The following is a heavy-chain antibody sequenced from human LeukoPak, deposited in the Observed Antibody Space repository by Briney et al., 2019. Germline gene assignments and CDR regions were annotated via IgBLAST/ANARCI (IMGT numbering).Heavy chain of an antibody. D-gene: IGHD3-22*01. Sequence: GASVKVSCKASGYTFTSYDINWVRQATGQGLEWMGWTNPNSGNTGYAQKFQGRVTMTRNTSISTAYMELSSLRSEDTAVYYCARVVDNYDSSGTSQDAFDIWGQGTMVTVSS. J-gene: IGHJ3*02. CDR1: GYTFTSYD. V-gene: IGHV1-8*01. CDR2: TNPNSGNT. CDR3: ARVVDNYDSSGTSQDAFDI.